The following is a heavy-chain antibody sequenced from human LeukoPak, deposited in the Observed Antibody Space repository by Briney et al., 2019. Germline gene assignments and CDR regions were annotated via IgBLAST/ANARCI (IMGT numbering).Heavy chain of an antibody. D-gene: IGHD4-17*01. Sequence: SETLSLTCAVYGGSFGGYYWSWIRQPPGKGLEWIGEINHSGSTNYNPSLKSRVTISVDTSKNQFSLKLSSVTAADTAVYYRARGTYGVDYWGQGTLVTVSS. J-gene: IGHJ4*02. CDR3: ARGTYGVDY. V-gene: IGHV4-34*01. CDR1: GGSFGGYY. CDR2: INHSGST.